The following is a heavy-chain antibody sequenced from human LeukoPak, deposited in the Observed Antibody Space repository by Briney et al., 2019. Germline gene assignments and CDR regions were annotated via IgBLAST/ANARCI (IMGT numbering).Heavy chain of an antibody. D-gene: IGHD1-14*01. CDR3: ARDVLAAGATGTFEI. CDR1: TFTFSNYW. J-gene: IGHJ3*02. Sequence: AGGSLRLSCAASTFTFSNYWMSWVRQAPGKGLEWVANIKQDGSEKYYVDSVKGRFTISRDNAKTSLYLQMNSLRAEDTAVYYCARDVLAAGATGTFEIWGQGTMVTVSS. V-gene: IGHV3-7*03. CDR2: IKQDGSEK.